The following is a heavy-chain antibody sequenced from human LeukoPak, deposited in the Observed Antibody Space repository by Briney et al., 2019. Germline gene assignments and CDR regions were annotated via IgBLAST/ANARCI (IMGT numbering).Heavy chain of an antibody. CDR2: MNPNSGNT. J-gene: IGHJ4*02. Sequence: ASVKVSCKASGYTFTSYDINWVRQATGQGLEWMGWMNPNSGNTGYAQKFQGRVTMTRNTSISTAYMELRSLRSEDTAVYYCARVVYDYVWGSYRSPFYYFDYWGQGTLVTVSS. CDR1: GYTFTSYD. D-gene: IGHD3-16*02. V-gene: IGHV1-8*01. CDR3: ARVVYDYVWGSYRSPFYYFDY.